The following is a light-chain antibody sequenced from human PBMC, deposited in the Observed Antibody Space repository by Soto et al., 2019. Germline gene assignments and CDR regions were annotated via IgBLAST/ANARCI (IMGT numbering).Light chain of an antibody. Sequence: LTQPASVSGSPGQSITISCTGTSSDVGNSDYVSWYQQHPGKVPKLMIYDVSNRPSGVSNRFSGSKSGNTASLTISGLQAEDEADYYCISFTTRATYVFGTGTKVTVL. CDR1: SSDVGNSDY. CDR3: ISFTTRATYV. V-gene: IGLV2-14*01. J-gene: IGLJ1*01. CDR2: DVS.